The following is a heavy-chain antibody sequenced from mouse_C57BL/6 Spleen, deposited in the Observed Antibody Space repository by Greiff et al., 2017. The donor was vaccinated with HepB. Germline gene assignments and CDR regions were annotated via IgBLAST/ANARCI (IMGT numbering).Heavy chain of an antibody. CDR3: ARHEAY. V-gene: IGHV5-6*01. CDR1: GFTFSSYG. Sequence: EVQRVESGGDLVKPGGSLKLSCAASGFTFSSYGMSWVRQTPDKRLEWVATISSGGSYTYYPDSVKGRFTISRDNAKNTLYLQMSSLKSEDTAMYYCARHEAYWGQGTLVTDSA. J-gene: IGHJ3*01. CDR2: ISSGGSYT.